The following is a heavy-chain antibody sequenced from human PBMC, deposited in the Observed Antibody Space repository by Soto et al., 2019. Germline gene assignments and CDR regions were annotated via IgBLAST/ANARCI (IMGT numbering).Heavy chain of an antibody. J-gene: IGHJ5*02. CDR3: ARDRLANWFDP. V-gene: IGHV4-59*01. CDR2: IYYSGST. CDR1: SCSIRRYY. D-gene: IGHD3-9*01. Sequence: LSLTCTFSSCSIRRYYCSWIRQPPGKGLEWIGYIYYSGSTNYNPSLKSRVTISVDTSKNQFSLKLSSVTAADTAVYYCARDRLANWFDPWGQGTLVTVSS.